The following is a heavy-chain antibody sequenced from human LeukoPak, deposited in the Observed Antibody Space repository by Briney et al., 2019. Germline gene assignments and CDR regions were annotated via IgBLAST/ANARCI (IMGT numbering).Heavy chain of an antibody. Sequence: GGSLRLSCAASGFTFDDHAMHWVRQAPGKGLEWVSGISWNSGSIGYADSVKGRFTISRDNAKNSLYLQMNSLRAEDTALYYCAKDRLRGVISYYFDYWGQGTLVTVSS. CDR2: ISWNSGSI. CDR1: GFTFDDHA. D-gene: IGHD3-10*01. CDR3: AKDRLRGVISYYFDY. J-gene: IGHJ4*02. V-gene: IGHV3-9*01.